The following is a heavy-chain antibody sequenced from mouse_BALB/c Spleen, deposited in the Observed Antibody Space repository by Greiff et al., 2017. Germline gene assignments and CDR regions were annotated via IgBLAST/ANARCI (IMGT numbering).Heavy chain of an antibody. CDR2: ISNGGGST. CDR3: ARHSDFDY. CDR1: GFTFSSYT. V-gene: IGHV5-12-2*01. J-gene: IGHJ2*01. Sequence: EVQLVESGGGLVQPGGSLKLSCAASGFTFSSYTMSWVRQTPEKRLEWVAYISNGGGSTYYPDTVKGRFTISRDNAKNTLYLQMSSLKSEDTAMYYCARHSDFDYWGQGTTLTVSS.